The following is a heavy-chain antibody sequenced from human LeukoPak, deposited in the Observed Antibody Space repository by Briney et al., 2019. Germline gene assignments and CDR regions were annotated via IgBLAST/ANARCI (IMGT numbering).Heavy chain of an antibody. J-gene: IGHJ4*02. Sequence: GGSLRLSCAVSGFTFINYAMTWVRQAPGKGLEWVSGIDGRGDSTYYADSVKGRFTVSRDNSKNTVFLQMNSLRAEDTAVYYCAKGRPNGLDYWGRGTLVTVSS. CDR1: GFTFINYA. CDR3: AKGRPNGLDY. V-gene: IGHV3-23*01. CDR2: IDGRGDST.